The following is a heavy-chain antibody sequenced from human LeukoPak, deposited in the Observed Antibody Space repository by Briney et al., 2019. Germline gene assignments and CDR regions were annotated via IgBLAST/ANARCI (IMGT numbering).Heavy chain of an antibody. Sequence: GGSLRLSCAASGFPFTSYWMVWVRQAPGKGLEWVANINDDGSEKNYLESLKGRFTISRDNANNSVSLHMTALRAEDTAVYYCARGGYCSSTSCYMGDWFDPWGQGTLVTVSS. CDR3: ARGGYCSSTSCYMGDWFDP. CDR1: GFPFTSYW. D-gene: IGHD2-2*02. V-gene: IGHV3-7*01. J-gene: IGHJ5*02. CDR2: INDDGSEK.